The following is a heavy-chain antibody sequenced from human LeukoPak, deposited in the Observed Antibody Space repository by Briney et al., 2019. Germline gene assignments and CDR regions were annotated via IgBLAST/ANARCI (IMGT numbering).Heavy chain of an antibody. CDR1: GGSISSYY. V-gene: IGHV4-59*01. CDR3: ARGSAGFGPRRAFIDY. J-gene: IGHJ4*02. D-gene: IGHD3-10*01. Sequence: SETLSLTCTVSGGSISSYYWSWIRQPPGKGLEWIGYIYYSGSTNYNPSLKSRVTISVDTSKNQFSLKLSSVTAADTAVYYCARGSAGFGPRRAFIDYWGQGTLVTVSS. CDR2: IYYSGST.